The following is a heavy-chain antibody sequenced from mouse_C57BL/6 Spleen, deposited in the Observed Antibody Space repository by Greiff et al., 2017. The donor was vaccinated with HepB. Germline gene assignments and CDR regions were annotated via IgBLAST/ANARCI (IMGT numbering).Heavy chain of an antibody. Sequence: VQLQQSGAELVKPGASVKISCKASGYAFSSYWMNWVKQRPGKGLEWIGQIYPGDGDTNYNGKFKGKATLTADKSSSTAYMQLSSLTSEDSAVYVCYGNPHYYAMDYWGQGTSVTVSS. D-gene: IGHD2-1*01. J-gene: IGHJ4*01. CDR1: GYAFSSYW. CDR2: IYPGDGDT. V-gene: IGHV1-80*01. CDR3: YGNPHYYAMDY.